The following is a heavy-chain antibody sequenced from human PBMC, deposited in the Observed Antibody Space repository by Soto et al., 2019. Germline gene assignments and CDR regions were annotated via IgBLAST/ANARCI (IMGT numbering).Heavy chain of an antibody. D-gene: IGHD3-3*01. V-gene: IGHV4-39*01. CDR1: GGSISSSSYY. CDR2: IYYSGST. J-gene: IGHJ6*02. CDR3: AIRRDSYYDFWSGYYGMDV. Sequence: SETLSLTCTVSGGSISSSSYYWGWIRQPPGKGLEWIGSIYYSGSTYYNPSLKSRVTISVDTSKNQFSLKLSSVTAADTAVYYCAIRRDSYYDFWSGYYGMDVWGQGTTVTVSS.